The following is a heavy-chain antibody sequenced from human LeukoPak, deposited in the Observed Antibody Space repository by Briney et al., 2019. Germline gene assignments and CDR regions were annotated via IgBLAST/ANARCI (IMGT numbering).Heavy chain of an antibody. D-gene: IGHD3-22*01. CDR2: ISSSGSTI. CDR3: ARDGAYYDSSGYGCVY. Sequence: GGSLRLSCATSGFTFSDYWMNWVRQAPGKGLEWVSYISSSGSTIYYADSVKGRFTISRDNAKNSLYLQMNSLRAEDTAVYYCARDGAYYDSSGYGCVYWGQGTLVTVSS. CDR1: GFTFSDYW. J-gene: IGHJ4*02. V-gene: IGHV3-11*01.